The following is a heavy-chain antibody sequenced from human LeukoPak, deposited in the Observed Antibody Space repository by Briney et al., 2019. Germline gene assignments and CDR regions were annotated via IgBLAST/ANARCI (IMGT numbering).Heavy chain of an antibody. J-gene: IGHJ4*02. V-gene: IGHV3-30*02. CDR3: ARGEDGYNLIGDY. D-gene: IGHD5-24*01. Sequence: PGGSLRLSCAASGFTFSSYGMHWVRQAPGKGLEWVAFIRYDGSNKYYADSVKGRFTISRDNSKNTLYLQMNSLRAEDTAVYYCARGEDGYNLIGDYWGQGTLVTVSS. CDR2: IRYDGSNK. CDR1: GFTFSSYG.